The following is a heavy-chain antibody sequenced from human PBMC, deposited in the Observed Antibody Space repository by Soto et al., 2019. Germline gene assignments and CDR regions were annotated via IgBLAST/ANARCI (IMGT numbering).Heavy chain of an antibody. D-gene: IGHD3-9*01. Sequence: GGSLRLSCSASGFTFSSYAMHWVRQAPGKGLEYVSAISSNGGSTYYADSVKGRFTISRDNSKNTLYLQMSSLRAEDTAVYYCVKGRLEAYYDILTDVFDIWGQGTMVTVSS. J-gene: IGHJ3*02. CDR3: VKGRLEAYYDILTDVFDI. CDR2: ISSNGGST. V-gene: IGHV3-64D*06. CDR1: GFTFSSYA.